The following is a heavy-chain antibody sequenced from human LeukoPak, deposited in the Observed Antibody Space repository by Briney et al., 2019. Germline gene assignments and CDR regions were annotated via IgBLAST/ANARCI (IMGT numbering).Heavy chain of an antibody. CDR2: IWYDGSNK. V-gene: IGHV3-33*01. J-gene: IGHJ4*02. CDR1: GSTFSSYG. Sequence: GSLRLSCAASGSTFSSYGMHWVRQAPGKGLEWVAVIWYDGSNKYYADSVKGRFTISRDNSKNTLYLQMNSLRAEDTAVYYCARDEGNYDFWSGYYVYWGQGTLVTVSS. D-gene: IGHD3-3*01. CDR3: ARDEGNYDFWSGYYVY.